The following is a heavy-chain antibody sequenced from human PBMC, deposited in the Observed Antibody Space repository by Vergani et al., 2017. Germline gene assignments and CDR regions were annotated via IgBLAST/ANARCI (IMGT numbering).Heavy chain of an antibody. CDR1: PNSFFSHW. Sequence: EVQLVQSGAEVKKSGESLKISCQGSPNSFFSHWVAWVRQMPGKGLEWIGIIFPGDSDTRYSPSFQGQVTMSAAKSIETVYLQWRSLKTSDTGTYFCARAYNRGLGHFDYWGQGTRVTVS. V-gene: IGHV5-51*03. D-gene: IGHD3-10*01. J-gene: IGHJ4*02. CDR2: IFPGDSDT. CDR3: ARAYNRGLGHFDY.